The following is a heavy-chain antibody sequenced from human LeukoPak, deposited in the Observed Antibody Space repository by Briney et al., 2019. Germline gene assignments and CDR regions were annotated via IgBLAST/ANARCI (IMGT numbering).Heavy chain of an antibody. Sequence: GGSLRLSCAASGFSFSSYAMNWVRQAPGKGLQWVSAISGSGGNTYYADSVKGRFTISRDNSKNTLYLQMSSLRAEDTALYYCARDLSGGNSDYWGQGTLVTVSS. CDR2: ISGSGGNT. D-gene: IGHD4-23*01. J-gene: IGHJ4*02. CDR1: GFSFSSYA. V-gene: IGHV3-23*01. CDR3: ARDLSGGNSDY.